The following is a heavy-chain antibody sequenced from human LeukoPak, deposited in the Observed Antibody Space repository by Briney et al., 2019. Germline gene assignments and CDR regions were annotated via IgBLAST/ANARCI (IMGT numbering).Heavy chain of an antibody. D-gene: IGHD5-24*01. CDR1: GYSFTSYW. J-gene: IGHJ4*02. V-gene: IGHV5-51*01. Sequence: GESLKISCKGSGYSFTSYWIGWVRQMPGKGLEWMGIIYPGDSDTRYSPFFQGQVTISADKSISTAYLQWSSLKASDTAMYYCARGGGSVEMATITPFFYWGQGTLVTVSS. CDR2: IYPGDSDT. CDR3: ARGGGSVEMATITPFFY.